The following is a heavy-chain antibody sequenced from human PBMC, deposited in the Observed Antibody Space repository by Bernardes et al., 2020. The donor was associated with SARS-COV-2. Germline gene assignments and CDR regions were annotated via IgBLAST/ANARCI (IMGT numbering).Heavy chain of an antibody. CDR1: GFTFSSYG. V-gene: IGHV3-30*18. CDR2: ISYDGSNK. Sequence: GGSLRLSCAASGFTFSSYGMHWVRQAPGKGLEWVAVISYDGSNKYYADSVKGRFTISRDNSKNTLYLQMNSLRAEDTAVYYCAKDSHSSSWSFDYWGQGTLGTVSS. J-gene: IGHJ4*02. D-gene: IGHD6-13*01. CDR3: AKDSHSSSWSFDY.